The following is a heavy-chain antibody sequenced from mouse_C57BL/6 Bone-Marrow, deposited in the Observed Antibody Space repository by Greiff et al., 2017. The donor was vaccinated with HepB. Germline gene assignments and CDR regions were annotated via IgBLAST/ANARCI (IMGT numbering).Heavy chain of an antibody. CDR2: IYPGSGST. V-gene: IGHV1-55*01. Sequence: QVHVKQPGAELVKPGASVKMSCKASGYTFTSYWITWVKQRPGQGLEWIGDIYPGSGSTNYNEKFKSKATLTVDTSSSTAYMQLSSLTSEDSAVYYCARRGDDGYLYYFDYWGRGTTLTVSS. CDR1: GYTFTSYW. CDR3: ARRGDDGYLYYFDY. J-gene: IGHJ2*01. D-gene: IGHD2-3*01.